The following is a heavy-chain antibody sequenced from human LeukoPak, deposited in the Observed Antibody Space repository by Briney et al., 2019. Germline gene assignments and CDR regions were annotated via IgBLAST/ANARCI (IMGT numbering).Heavy chain of an antibody. V-gene: IGHV3-23*01. CDR1: GLXFSNNA. CDR2: ICSSGGST. CDR3: AKAWPTGKADY. Sequence: PGGSLRLSCAASGLXFSNNAISWVRQAPGKGLEWVSAICSSGGSTFYAESVKGRFTISRDNSKNTLYLQMNSLRAEDTAVYYCAKAWPTGKADYWGQGTLVTVSS. D-gene: IGHD7-27*01. J-gene: IGHJ4*02.